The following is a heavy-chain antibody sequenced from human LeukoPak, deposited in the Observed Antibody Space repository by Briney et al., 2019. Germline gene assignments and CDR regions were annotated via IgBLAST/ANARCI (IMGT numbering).Heavy chain of an antibody. CDR1: GGSFSGYY. J-gene: IGHJ3*02. V-gene: IGHV4-34*01. CDR2: INHSGST. Sequence: SETLSLTCAVYGGSFSGYYWSWIRHPPGKGLEWIGEINHSGSTNYNPSLKSRVTISVDTSKNQFSLKLSSVIAADTAVYYCSLVSESYDAFDIWGQGTMVTVSS. CDR3: SLVSESYDAFDI. D-gene: IGHD1-26*01.